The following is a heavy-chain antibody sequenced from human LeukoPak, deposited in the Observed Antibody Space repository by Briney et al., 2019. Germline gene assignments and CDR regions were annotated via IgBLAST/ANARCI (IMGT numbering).Heavy chain of an antibody. CDR3: ARSPNWFDP. Sequence: GGSLRLSCAASGFTFSSYAMHWVRQAPGKGLEWVAVISYDGSNKYYADSVKGRFTISRDNSKNTLYLQMNSLRAEDTAVYYCARSPNWFDPWGQGTLVTVSS. J-gene: IGHJ5*02. V-gene: IGHV3-30-3*01. CDR2: ISYDGSNK. CDR1: GFTFSSYA.